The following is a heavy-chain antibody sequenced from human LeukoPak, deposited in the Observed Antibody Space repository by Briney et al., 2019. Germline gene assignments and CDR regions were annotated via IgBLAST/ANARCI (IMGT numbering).Heavy chain of an antibody. CDR2: ITSKSYDGTT. V-gene: IGHV3-15*01. Sequence: PGGSPRLSCTASGFTFSTAFMNWVRQAPGKGLEWVARITSKSYDGTTDYAAPVKGRFTISRDDSKNTLYLQMNSLEIEDTAVYYCSTAFYGAPLAWGQGTLVTVSS. D-gene: IGHD4-17*01. CDR1: GFTFSTAF. CDR3: STAFYGAPLA. J-gene: IGHJ5*02.